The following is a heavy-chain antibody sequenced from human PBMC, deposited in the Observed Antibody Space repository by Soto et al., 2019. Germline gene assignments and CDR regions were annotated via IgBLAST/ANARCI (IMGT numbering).Heavy chain of an antibody. Sequence: SETLSLTCAVYGGSFSGYYWSWIRQPPGKGLEWIGEINHSGSTNYNPSLKSRVTISVDTSKNQFSLKLSSVTAADTAVYYCARRGITMVRGVISYYYYYGMDVWGQGTTVTVS. CDR1: GGSFSGYY. CDR2: INHSGST. CDR3: ARRGITMVRGVISYYYYYGMDV. D-gene: IGHD3-10*01. V-gene: IGHV4-34*01. J-gene: IGHJ6*02.